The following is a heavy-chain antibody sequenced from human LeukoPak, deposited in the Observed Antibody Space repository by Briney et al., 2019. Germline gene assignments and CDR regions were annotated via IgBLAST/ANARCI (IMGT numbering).Heavy chain of an antibody. D-gene: IGHD1-26*01. CDR3: ARVRSKSGSYSRRGAFDI. J-gene: IGHJ3*02. Sequence: GGSLRLSCAASGFTFSSYAMHWVRQAPGKGLEWVAVISYDGSNKYYADSVKGRFTISRDNSKNTLYLQMNSLRAEDTAVYYCARVRSKSGSYSRRGAFDIWGQGTMVTVSS. CDR2: ISYDGSNK. V-gene: IGHV3-30-3*01. CDR1: GFTFSSYA.